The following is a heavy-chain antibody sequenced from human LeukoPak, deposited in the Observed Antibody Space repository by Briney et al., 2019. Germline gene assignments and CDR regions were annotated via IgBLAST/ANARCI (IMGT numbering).Heavy chain of an antibody. J-gene: IGHJ4*02. CDR2: IYYSGST. V-gene: IGHV4-39*01. CDR3: ARYCSSTSCYRGDY. Sequence: SETLSLTCTVSGGSISSSSYYWGWIRQPPGKGLEWIGSIYYSGSTYHNPSLKSRVTISVDTSKNQFSLKLSSVTAADTAVYYCARYCSSTSCYRGDYWGQGTLVTVSS. CDR1: GGSISSSSYY. D-gene: IGHD2-2*01.